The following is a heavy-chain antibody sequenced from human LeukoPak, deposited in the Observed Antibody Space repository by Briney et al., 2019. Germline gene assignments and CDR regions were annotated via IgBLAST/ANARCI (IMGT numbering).Heavy chain of an antibody. CDR2: MKPNSGNT. V-gene: IGHV1-8*03. CDR1: GYTFTSYD. Sequence: ASVKVSCKASGYTFTSYDINWVRQATGQGLEWMRWMKPNSGNTGYAQKFQGRVTITRNTSISTAYMELSSLRSEDTAVYYCARGATYYDFWSGYYKGCRWFDPWGQGTLVTVSS. CDR3: ARGATYYDFWSGYYKGCRWFDP. D-gene: IGHD3-3*01. J-gene: IGHJ5*02.